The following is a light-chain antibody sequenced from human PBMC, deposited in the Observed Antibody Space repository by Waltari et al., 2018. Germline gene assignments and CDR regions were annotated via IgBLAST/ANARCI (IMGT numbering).Light chain of an antibody. CDR1: QNINSW. CDR3: QQYNYYST. CDR2: KAS. Sequence: DIQMTQSPSTLSASVGDRVTITCRASQNINSWLAWYQQQPGKAPKLLIYKASSVESGVPLRFSGGGSGTEFTLTISSLQHDDFATYYCQQYNYYSTFGQGTKVEIK. J-gene: IGKJ1*01. V-gene: IGKV1-5*03.